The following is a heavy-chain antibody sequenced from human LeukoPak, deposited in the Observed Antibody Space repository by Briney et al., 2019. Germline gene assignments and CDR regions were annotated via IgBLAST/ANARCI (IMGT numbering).Heavy chain of an antibody. V-gene: IGHV1-69*13. Sequence: SVQVSCKASGGTFSSYAISWVRQAPGQGLEWMGGIIPIFGTANYAQKFQGRVTITADESTSTAYMELSSLRSEDTAVYYCALDYGSGYWYFDLWGRGTLVTVSS. CDR3: ALDYGSGYWYFDL. D-gene: IGHD3-10*01. J-gene: IGHJ2*01. CDR2: IIPIFGTA. CDR1: GGTFSSYA.